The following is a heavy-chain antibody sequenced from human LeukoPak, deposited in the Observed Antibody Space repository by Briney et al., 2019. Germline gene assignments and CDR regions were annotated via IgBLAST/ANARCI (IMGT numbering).Heavy chain of an antibody. Sequence: GGSLRLSCAASGFTFDKYFIHWVRQAPGKGLDWVSSISGTSTYIDYADSVKGRFTISRDNAKNSLYLQMNSLRVEDTAVYYCVRDHQLRDPGCWGQGTLVTVSS. CDR1: GFTFDKYF. J-gene: IGHJ4*02. D-gene: IGHD5-24*01. CDR3: VRDHQLRDPGC. V-gene: IGHV3-21*01. CDR2: ISGTSTYI.